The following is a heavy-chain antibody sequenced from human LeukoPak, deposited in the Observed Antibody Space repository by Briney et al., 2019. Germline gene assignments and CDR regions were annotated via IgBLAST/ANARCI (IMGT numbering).Heavy chain of an antibody. V-gene: IGHV3-48*01. D-gene: IGHD3-10*01. Sequence: PGGSLRLSCAASGFTFSSYSMNWVRQAPGKGLEWVSYISGSSSTIYYADSVKGRFTISKDSSKNTLYLHMNSLRAEDTAVYYCARDKNYYGSGSPSLDAFDIWGQGTMVTVSS. J-gene: IGHJ3*02. CDR2: ISGSSSTI. CDR3: ARDKNYYGSGSPSLDAFDI. CDR1: GFTFSSYS.